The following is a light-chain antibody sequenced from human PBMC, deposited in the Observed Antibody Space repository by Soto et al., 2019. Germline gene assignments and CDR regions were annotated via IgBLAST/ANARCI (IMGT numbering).Light chain of an antibody. CDR2: DAS. Sequence: DIQMTQSPSTLSASVGDRVTITCRASQSISSWLAWYQQKPGIAPKLLIYDASSLESGVPSRFSGSGSGTEFTLTISSLQPDDFATYYCQQYNSYLFTFGPGTKVDIK. CDR3: QQYNSYLFT. V-gene: IGKV1-5*01. CDR1: QSISSW. J-gene: IGKJ3*01.